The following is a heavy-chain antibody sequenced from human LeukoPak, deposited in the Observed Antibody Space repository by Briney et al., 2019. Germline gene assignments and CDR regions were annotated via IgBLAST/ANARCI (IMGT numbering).Heavy chain of an antibody. CDR3: ASPGNHYHYMDV. V-gene: IGHV4-4*07. CDR2: IYGSGST. CDR1: GGSIRSY. Sequence: SETLSLTCTVSGGSIRSYWSWIRQPAGKGLEWIGRIYGSGSTYYSPSLKSRVTISVDTSMNQFSLKLTSVTAADTAVYYCASPGNHYHYMDVWGKGTTVTVSS. D-gene: IGHD1-14*01. J-gene: IGHJ6*03.